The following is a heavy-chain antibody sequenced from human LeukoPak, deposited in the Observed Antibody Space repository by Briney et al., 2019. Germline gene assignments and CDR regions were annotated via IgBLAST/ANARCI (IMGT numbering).Heavy chain of an antibody. CDR3: ARAPRLNYYDSSGYYFAFDI. CDR1: GGSISSYY. J-gene: IGHJ3*02. D-gene: IGHD3-22*01. Sequence: SETLSLTCTVSGGSISSYYWSWIRQPPGKGLEWIGYIYYSGSTNYNPSLESRVTISVDTSKNQFSLKLSSVTAADTAVYYCARAPRLNYYDSSGYYFAFDIWGQGTMVTVSS. CDR2: IYYSGST. V-gene: IGHV4-59*01.